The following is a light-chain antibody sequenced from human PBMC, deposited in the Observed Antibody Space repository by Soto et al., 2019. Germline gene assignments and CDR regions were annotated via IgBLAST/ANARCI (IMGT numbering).Light chain of an antibody. CDR1: QSVSSN. Sequence: EIVMTQSPATLSVSPGERATLSCTASQSVSSNLACYQQKPGQAPRLLIYGASTSATGTSPRFSGSVSETEFTLTISSLQSEDFAIYHCQQYKTWQWTLGQGTKVAIK. J-gene: IGKJ1*01. V-gene: IGKV3-15*01. CDR3: QQYKTWQWT. CDR2: GAS.